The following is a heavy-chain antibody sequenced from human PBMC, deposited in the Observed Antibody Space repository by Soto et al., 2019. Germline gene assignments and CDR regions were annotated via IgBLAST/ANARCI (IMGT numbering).Heavy chain of an antibody. CDR1: GYTFTSYG. Sequence: ASVKVSCKASGYTFTSYGISWVRQAPGQGLEWMGWISPYNGNTGYAQKFQGRVTMTRDTSTSTAYMELSSLRSEDTAVYYCARGVGYSGYDAGGFDYWGQGTLVTVSS. D-gene: IGHD5-12*01. J-gene: IGHJ4*02. V-gene: IGHV1-18*01. CDR3: ARGVGYSGYDAGGFDY. CDR2: ISPYNGNT.